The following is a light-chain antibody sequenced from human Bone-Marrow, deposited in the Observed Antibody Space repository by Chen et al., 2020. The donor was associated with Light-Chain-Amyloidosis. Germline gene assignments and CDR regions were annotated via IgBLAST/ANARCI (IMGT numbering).Light chain of an antibody. V-gene: IGLV3-21*04. J-gene: IGLJ2*01. Sequence: SFVLTQSPSVSMAPEQTASITCGGNDIGSKSVHWYQQRPGQAPVLVIYYDTDRPSGIPERFSGSNSGNTATLTISRVEAGDEADYYCQVWDATTLHVVFGGGTKLTVL. CDR1: DIGSKS. CDR2: YDT. CDR3: QVWDATTLHVV.